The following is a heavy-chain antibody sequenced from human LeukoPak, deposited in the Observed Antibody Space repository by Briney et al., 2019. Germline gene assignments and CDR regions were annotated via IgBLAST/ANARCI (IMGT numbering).Heavy chain of an antibody. V-gene: IGHV3-48*01. D-gene: IGHD4-23*01. CDR2: ISSSSSTI. Sequence: GGSLRLSCAASGFTFSSYGMTWVRQAPGKGLEWVSYISSSSSTIYYADSVKGRFTISRDNAKNSLYLQLNSLRAEDTAVYYCARGGNDYWGQGTLVTVSS. CDR3: ARGGNDY. CDR1: GFTFSSYG. J-gene: IGHJ4*02.